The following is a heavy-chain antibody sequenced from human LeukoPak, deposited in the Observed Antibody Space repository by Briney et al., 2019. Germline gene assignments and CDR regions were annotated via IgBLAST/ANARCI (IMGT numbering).Heavy chain of an antibody. V-gene: IGHV3-64*01. CDR3: ARAIHSSGYPPVDY. J-gene: IGHJ4*02. D-gene: IGHD3-22*01. Sequence: GGSLRLSCAASGFTFSSYGMHWVRQAPGKGLEYVSAISSDGGSTYYANSVKGRFTISRDNSKNTLYLQMGSLRAEDMAVYYCARAIHSSGYPPVDYWGQGTLVTVS. CDR2: ISSDGGST. CDR1: GFTFSSYG.